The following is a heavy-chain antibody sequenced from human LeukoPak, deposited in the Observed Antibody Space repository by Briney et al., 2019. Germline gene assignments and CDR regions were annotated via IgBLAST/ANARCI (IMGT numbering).Heavy chain of an antibody. V-gene: IGHV3-9*01. J-gene: IGHJ4*02. Sequence: PGGSLRLSCAASGFTFDDYAMHWVRQAPGKGLEWVSGISWNRGSIGYADSVKGRFTISRDNAKNSLYLQMNSLRAEDTALYYCAKAFLPPSGYSDYDRALGGVDYWGQGTLVNVSS. CDR1: GFTFDDYA. D-gene: IGHD5-12*01. CDR3: AKAFLPPSGYSDYDRALGGVDY. CDR2: ISWNRGSI.